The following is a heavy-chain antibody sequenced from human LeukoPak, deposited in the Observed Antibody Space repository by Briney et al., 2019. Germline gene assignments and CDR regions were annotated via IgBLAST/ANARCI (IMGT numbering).Heavy chain of an antibody. Sequence: ASVKVSCKTSGYTFTDYAVNWVRQAPGQGLEWMGWINTNTGNPAYAQGFTGRFVFSLDTSVSTAYLQIYSLKPEDTAVYYCARGRYSYYYGMDVWGQGTTVTVSS. CDR1: GYTFTDYA. J-gene: IGHJ6*02. V-gene: IGHV7-4-1*01. CDR2: INTNTGNP. CDR3: ARGRYSYYYGMDV.